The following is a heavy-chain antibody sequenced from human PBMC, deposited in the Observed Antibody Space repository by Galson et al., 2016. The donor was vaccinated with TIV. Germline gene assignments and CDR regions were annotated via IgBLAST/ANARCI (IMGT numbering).Heavy chain of an antibody. Sequence: PALVKPTQTLTLTCTFSGFSLNSNGVGVGWIRQPPGKALEWPALIYWDNDERYSPSLKNRLTISKDTSKNQVVLRMTSMDPVDTATYYCAHRRRDNGVWYTLDYWGQGILVTVSS. V-gene: IGHV2-5*02. D-gene: IGHD2-8*01. CDR2: IYWDNDE. CDR1: GFSLNSNGVG. CDR3: AHRRRDNGVWYTLDY. J-gene: IGHJ4*02.